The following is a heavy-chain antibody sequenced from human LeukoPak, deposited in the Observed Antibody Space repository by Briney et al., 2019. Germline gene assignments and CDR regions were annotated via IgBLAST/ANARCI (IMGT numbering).Heavy chain of an antibody. CDR1: GVSFSGYY. Sequence: SETLSLTCAVYGVSFSGYYWSWIRQPPGKGLEWIGEINHSGSTNYNPSLKSRVTISVDTSKNQFSLKLSSVTAADTAVYYCARVSNRPPVDIWGQGTMVTVSS. CDR2: INHSGST. D-gene: IGHD2/OR15-2a*01. CDR3: ARVSNRPPVDI. V-gene: IGHV4-34*01. J-gene: IGHJ3*02.